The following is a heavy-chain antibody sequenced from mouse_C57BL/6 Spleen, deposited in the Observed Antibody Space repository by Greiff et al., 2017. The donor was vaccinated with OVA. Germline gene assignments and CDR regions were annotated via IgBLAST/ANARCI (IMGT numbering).Heavy chain of an antibody. V-gene: IGHV1-50*01. J-gene: IGHJ2*01. CDR3: ARDHGDYFDD. D-gene: IGHD1-1*02. CDR1: GYTFTSYW. CDR2: IDPSDSYT. Sequence: VQLQQPGAELVKPGASVKLSCKASGYTFTSYWMQWVKQRPGQGLEWIGEIDPSDSYTNYNQKFKGKATLTVATSSSTAYLLLSSLTAADSAVYYCARDHGDYFDDWGQGTTLTVSS.